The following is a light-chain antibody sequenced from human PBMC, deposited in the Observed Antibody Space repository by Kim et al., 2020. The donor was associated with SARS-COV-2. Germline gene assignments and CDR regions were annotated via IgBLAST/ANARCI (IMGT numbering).Light chain of an antibody. CDR2: DVN. V-gene: IGLV2-23*02. Sequence: QSALTQPASVSGSPGQSITISCSGTNSDVGIYNLVSWFQHHPDKAPKLIIYDVNKRPSGVSDRFSGSKSANTASLTISGLQSEDEADYFCCSYAGRETFVLFGGGTQLTVL. CDR3: CSYAGRETFVL. J-gene: IGLJ2*01. CDR1: NSDVGIYNL.